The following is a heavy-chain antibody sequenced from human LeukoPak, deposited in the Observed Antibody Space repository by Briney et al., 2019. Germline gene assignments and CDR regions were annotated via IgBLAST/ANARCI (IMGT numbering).Heavy chain of an antibody. CDR3: AKENVAAALPGNWFDP. CDR2: IGGSGTST. D-gene: IGHD2-2*01. CDR1: GFTFSSYG. Sequence: GGSLRLSCAASGFTFSSYGMSWVRQAPGKGLEWVSAIGGSGTSTYYGDSVKGRFTVSRDNSKNTLYLQMNRLRAEDTAVYYCAKENVAAALPGNWFDPWGQGTLVTVSS. J-gene: IGHJ5*02. V-gene: IGHV3-23*01.